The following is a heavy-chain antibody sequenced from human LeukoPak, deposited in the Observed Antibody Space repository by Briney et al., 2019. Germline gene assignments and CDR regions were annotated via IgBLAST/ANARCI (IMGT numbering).Heavy chain of an antibody. CDR3: ARDRPSLYCASTSCALDY. CDR1: GFSLSSYS. CDR2: ISSSGSYV. D-gene: IGHD2-2*01. V-gene: IGHV3-21*01. J-gene: IGHJ4*02. Sequence: GGSLRLSCAASGFSLSSYSMNWVRQAPGKGLEWVSSISSSGSYVDYADSVTGRFTISRDNGKNSLYLQMDSLTAEDTAVYYCARDRPSLYCASTSCALDYWGQGTQVTVSS.